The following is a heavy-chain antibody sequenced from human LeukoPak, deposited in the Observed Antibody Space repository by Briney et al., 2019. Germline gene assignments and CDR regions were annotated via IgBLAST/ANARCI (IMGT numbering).Heavy chain of an antibody. CDR3: AKAEGYDILTGLDY. CDR2: IGASGGST. D-gene: IGHD3-9*01. V-gene: IGHV3-23*01. Sequence: GGSLRLSCATSGFTFSSYAMSWVRQAPGKGLEWVSGIGASGGSTYYADSAKGRFTISRDNSKNTLYLQMNSLRTEDTAVYYCAKAEGYDILTGLDYWGREPWSPSPQ. J-gene: IGHJ4*02. CDR1: GFTFSSYA.